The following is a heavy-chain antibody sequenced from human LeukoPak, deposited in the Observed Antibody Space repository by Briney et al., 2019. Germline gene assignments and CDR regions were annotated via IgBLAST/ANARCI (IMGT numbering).Heavy chain of an antibody. CDR3: ASLPNPYYDILTGPP. CDR2: INPNSGGT. J-gene: IGHJ5*02. D-gene: IGHD3-9*01. V-gene: IGHV1-2*02. CDR1: GYTFTGYY. Sequence: ASVTVSCTASGYTFTGYYMHWVRQAPGQGLEWMGWINPNSGGTNYAQKFQGRVTMTRDTSISTAYMELSRLRSDDTAVYYCASLPNPYYDILTGPPWGQGTLVTVSS.